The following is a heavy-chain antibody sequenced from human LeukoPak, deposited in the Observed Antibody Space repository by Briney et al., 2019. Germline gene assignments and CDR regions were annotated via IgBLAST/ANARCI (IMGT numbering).Heavy chain of an antibody. CDR3: ARDSMPFRYFDL. Sequence: AXVKVSCKASGYTFTSYYMHWVRQAPGQGLEGMRIINPSGGSTSYAQKFQGRVTITRDTSTSTVYMELSSLRSEDTAVYYCARDSMPFRYFDLWGRGTLVTVSS. CDR2: INPSGGST. CDR1: GYTFTSYY. V-gene: IGHV1-46*01. D-gene: IGHD2/OR15-2a*01. J-gene: IGHJ2*01.